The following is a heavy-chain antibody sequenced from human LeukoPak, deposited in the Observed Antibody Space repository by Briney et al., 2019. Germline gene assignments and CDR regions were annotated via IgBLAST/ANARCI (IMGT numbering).Heavy chain of an antibody. CDR3: ARLGSGSTLDC. CDR2: ISSDGSSS. J-gene: IGHJ4*02. D-gene: IGHD3-10*01. Sequence: GWSLRLSCAASGFSFSSYWMHGVRQAPGKGLVWVSRISSDGSSSIYADSVKGRFTISRDNAKNTLYLQMNSLRAEDTAVYYCARLGSGSTLDCWGQGILVTVSS. V-gene: IGHV3-74*01. CDR1: GFSFSSYW.